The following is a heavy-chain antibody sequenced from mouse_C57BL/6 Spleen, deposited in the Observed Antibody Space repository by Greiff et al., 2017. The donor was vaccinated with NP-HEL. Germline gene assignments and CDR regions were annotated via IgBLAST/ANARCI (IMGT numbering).Heavy chain of an antibody. V-gene: IGHV1-62-2*01. Sequence: QVQLQQSGAELVKPGASVKLSCKASGYTFTEYTIHWVKQRSGQGLEWIGWFYPGSGSIKYNEKFKDKATLTADKSSSTVYMELSRVTSEDSAVYFCARHESFRPYDGYYLDYWGQGTTLTVSS. CDR3: ARHESFRPYDGYYLDY. CDR1: GYTFTEYT. J-gene: IGHJ2*01. D-gene: IGHD2-3*01. CDR2: FYPGSGSI.